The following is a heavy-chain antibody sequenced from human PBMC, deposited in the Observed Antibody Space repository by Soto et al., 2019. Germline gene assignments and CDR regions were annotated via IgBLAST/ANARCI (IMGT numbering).Heavy chain of an antibody. D-gene: IGHD3-3*01. V-gene: IGHV1-69*13. CDR1: GGTFSSYA. Sequence: ASVKVSCKASGGTFSSYAISWVRQAPGQGLEWMGGIIPIFGTANYAQKFQGRVTITADESTSTAYMELSSLRSEDTAVYYCARVSDFWSGYYTGLFGYWGQGTLVTVSS. J-gene: IGHJ4*02. CDR3: ARVSDFWSGYYTGLFGY. CDR2: IIPIFGTA.